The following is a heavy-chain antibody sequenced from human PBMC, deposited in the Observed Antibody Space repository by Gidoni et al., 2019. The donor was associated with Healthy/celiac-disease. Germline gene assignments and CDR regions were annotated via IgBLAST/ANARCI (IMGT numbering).Heavy chain of an antibody. V-gene: IGHV3-9*01. CDR1: GFTFDDYA. CDR3: AKAPSTVVNDVFDY. Sequence: EVQLVASGGGLVQPGRSLRLSCAASGFTFDDYAMHWVRKAPGKGREWVAGISWNSGSIGYADSVKGRFTISRDNAKNALYLQMNSLRAEDTALYYCAKAPSTVVNDVFDYWGQGTLVTVSS. CDR2: ISWNSGSI. D-gene: IGHD4-17*01. J-gene: IGHJ4*02.